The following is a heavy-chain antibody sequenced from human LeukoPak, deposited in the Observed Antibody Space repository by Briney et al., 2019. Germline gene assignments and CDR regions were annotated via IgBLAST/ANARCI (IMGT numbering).Heavy chain of an antibody. J-gene: IGHJ4*02. V-gene: IGHV4-39*01. Sequence: PSETLSLTCTVSGGSISSSTYYWGWIRQPPGKGLEWIGSIYYSGSTYYKQSLKSPVTISVDTSKNQFSLKLSSVTAADTAVYYCARLADCSGGSCYSDYWGQGTLVTVSP. CDR1: GGSISSSTYY. CDR2: IYYSGST. D-gene: IGHD2-15*01. CDR3: ARLADCSGGSCYSDY.